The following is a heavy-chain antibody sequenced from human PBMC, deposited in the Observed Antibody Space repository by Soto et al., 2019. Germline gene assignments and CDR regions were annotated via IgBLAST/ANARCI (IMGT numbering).Heavy chain of an antibody. Sequence: SETLSLTCTVSGGSISSYYWSWIRQPPGKGLEWIGYIYYSGSTNYNPSLKSRVTISVDTSKNQFSLKLSSVTAADTAVYYCARDHGIAAAGFDYWGQGTLVTV. CDR3: ARDHGIAAAGFDY. V-gene: IGHV4-59*01. CDR1: GGSISSYY. J-gene: IGHJ4*02. D-gene: IGHD6-13*01. CDR2: IYYSGST.